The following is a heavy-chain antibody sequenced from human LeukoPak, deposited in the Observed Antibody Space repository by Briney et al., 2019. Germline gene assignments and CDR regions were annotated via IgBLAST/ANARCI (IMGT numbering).Heavy chain of an antibody. J-gene: IGHJ4*02. Sequence: PGGSLRLSCAASGFTFSSYEMNWVRQAPGQGLEGVAYIGSSGSTVYYADSVKGRFTISRDNAKNSLFLQMNSLRAEDTADYYCVREKFYDNSGYDYWGQGTLVTVSS. V-gene: IGHV3-48*03. CDR2: IGSSGSTV. D-gene: IGHD3-22*01. CDR3: VREKFYDNSGYDY. CDR1: GFTFSSYE.